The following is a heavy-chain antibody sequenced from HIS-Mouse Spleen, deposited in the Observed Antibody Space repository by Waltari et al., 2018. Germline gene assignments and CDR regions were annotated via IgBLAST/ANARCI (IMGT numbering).Heavy chain of an antibody. J-gene: IGHJ2*01. Sequence: QLQLQESGPGLVKPSETLSLTCTVSGGPISSTSYSCGWIRPPPGKGLGWIGSIYYSGSTYYNPSLKSRVTISVDTSKNQFSLKLSSVTAADTAVYYCAREIPYSSSWYDWYFDLWGRGTLVTVSS. CDR2: IYYSGST. D-gene: IGHD6-13*01. CDR3: AREIPYSSSWYDWYFDL. CDR1: GGPISSTSYS. V-gene: IGHV4-39*07.